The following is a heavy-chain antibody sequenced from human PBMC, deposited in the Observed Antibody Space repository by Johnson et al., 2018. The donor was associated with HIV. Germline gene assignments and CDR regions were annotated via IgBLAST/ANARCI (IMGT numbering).Heavy chain of an antibody. CDR1: GFTFSSYG. D-gene: IGHD3-9*01. J-gene: IGHJ3*02. CDR2: IWYDGSNK. Sequence: QVQLVESGGGVVQPGRSLRLSCAASGFTFSSYGMHWVRQAPGKGLEWVAVIWYDGSNKYYADSVKGRFTISRDNSKNTLYLQMNSLRAEDTAVYYCAKEKTRMSITIFFAFDIWGQGTMVTVSS. CDR3: AKEKTRMSITIFFAFDI. V-gene: IGHV3-33*06.